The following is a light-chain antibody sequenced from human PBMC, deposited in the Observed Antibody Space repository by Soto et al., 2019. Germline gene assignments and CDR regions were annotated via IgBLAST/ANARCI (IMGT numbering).Light chain of an antibody. J-gene: IGKJ1*01. CDR1: QSVLYSSNNKNY. V-gene: IGKV4-1*01. Sequence: DIVMTQSPDSLAVSLGERATINCKSSQSVLYSSNNKNYLAWYQQKPGQPPKLLIYWASTRESGVPDRFSGSGSGTDFTLTISSLQAEDVALYYCQHYYSTPGTFGRGTKVEIK. CDR2: WAS. CDR3: QHYYSTPGT.